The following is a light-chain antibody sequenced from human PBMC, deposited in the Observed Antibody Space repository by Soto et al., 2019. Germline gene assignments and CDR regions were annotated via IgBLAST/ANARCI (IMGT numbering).Light chain of an antibody. V-gene: IGKV3-20*01. CDR1: QSISRY. CDR3: QQYGTLPIT. J-gene: IGKJ5*01. Sequence: EIVLTQSPGTLALSPCERAALSARASQSISRYLAWYQQKPGQGPRLLIYGASSRATGTPDRFSGSGSGTDFTLTIGRLEPEDFAVYYCQQYGTLPITFGQGTRLEN. CDR2: GAS.